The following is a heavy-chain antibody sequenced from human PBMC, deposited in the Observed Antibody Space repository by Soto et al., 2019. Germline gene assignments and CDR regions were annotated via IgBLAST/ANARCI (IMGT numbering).Heavy chain of an antibody. D-gene: IGHD3-22*01. CDR1: GFTFSSYA. V-gene: IGHV3-30-3*01. J-gene: IGHJ4*02. CDR2: ISYDGSNK. Sequence: QVQLVESGGGVVQPGRSLRLSCAASGFTFSSYAMHWVRQAPGKGLEWVAVISYDGSNKYYADSVKGRFTISRDNSKNALYLQMNSQGAEDTSVYYCARGGSLYYEWSTAKNDYWGQGTLVTVSS. CDR3: ARGGSLYYEWSTAKNDY.